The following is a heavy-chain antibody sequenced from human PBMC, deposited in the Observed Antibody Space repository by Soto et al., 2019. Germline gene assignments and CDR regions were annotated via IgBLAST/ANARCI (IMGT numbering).Heavy chain of an antibody. CDR2: ISSSSSYI. Sequence: EVQLVESGGGLVKPGGSLRLSCAASGFTFSSYSMNWVRQAPGKGLEWVSSISSSSSYIYYADSVKGRFTISRDNAKNSLYLQMNSLRAEDTAVYYCARDLTRIVVVAATKRSRAFDIWGQGTMVTVSS. J-gene: IGHJ3*02. D-gene: IGHD2-15*01. V-gene: IGHV3-21*01. CDR1: GFTFSSYS. CDR3: ARDLTRIVVVAATKRSRAFDI.